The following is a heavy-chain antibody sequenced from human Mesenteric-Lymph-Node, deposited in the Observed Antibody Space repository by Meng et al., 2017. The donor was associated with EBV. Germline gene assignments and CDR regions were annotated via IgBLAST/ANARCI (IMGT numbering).Heavy chain of an antibody. CDR3: VRGAAVGPRYFDS. V-gene: IGHV4-61*01. D-gene: IGHD2-15*01. CDR1: GGAVSSGTTY. Sequence: VQRQEEGPGLVKPSETLSLTCCLSGGAVSSGTTYRRWMRLPPGKGMGWMGHIYYSRSKNNNPSLTSRVTISLDMSKNKFSLNLSSMTAADTAVYYCVRGAAVGPRYFDSCGQGALVTVSS. CDR2: IYYSRSK. J-gene: IGHJ4*02.